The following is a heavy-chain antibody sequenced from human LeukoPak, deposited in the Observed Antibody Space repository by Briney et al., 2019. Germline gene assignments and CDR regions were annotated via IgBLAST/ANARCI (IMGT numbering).Heavy chain of an antibody. D-gene: IGHD2-15*01. J-gene: IGHJ4*02. CDR2: MNPDGSHI. CDR1: GFTFSNYW. CDR3: ARDLVTTIVVPYDF. V-gene: IGHV3-7*01. Sequence: GGSLRLSCAASGFTFSNYWMSWVRQVPGKGLEWLANMNPDGSHIYYEDSVKGRFTISRDNAKNSLHLQLDSLRAEDTAVYYCARDLVTTIVVPYDFWGQGTLVSVSS.